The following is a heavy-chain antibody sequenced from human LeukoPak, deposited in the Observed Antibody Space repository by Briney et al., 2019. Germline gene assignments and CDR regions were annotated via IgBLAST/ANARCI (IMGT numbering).Heavy chain of an antibody. D-gene: IGHD3-22*01. Sequence: PGGSLRLSCTASGFTFSNYAMHWVRQASGKGLEWVAVISYEGNNKYYADSVKGRFTISRDNSKNKQYLQMNSLRAEDTAVYYCARGSEDYDSSGYYYDLGDYWGQGTLVTVSS. V-gene: IGHV3-30*04. CDR2: ISYEGNNK. J-gene: IGHJ4*02. CDR3: ARGSEDYDSSGYYYDLGDY. CDR1: GFTFSNYA.